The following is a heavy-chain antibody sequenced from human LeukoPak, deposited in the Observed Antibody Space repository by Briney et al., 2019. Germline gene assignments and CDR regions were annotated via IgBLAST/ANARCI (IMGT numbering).Heavy chain of an antibody. J-gene: IGHJ5*02. V-gene: IGHV3-20*04. D-gene: IGHD3-16*01. CDR3: AKTRSRNMITFGGVENWFDP. CDR2: FNWNDGST. Sequence: GGSLRLSCAASGFTFDDYGMSWVRQAPGKGLEWVSGFNWNDGSTDYANSVKGRFTISRDTSKNTLYLQMNSLRAEDTAVYYCAKTRSRNMITFGGVENWFDPWGQGTLVTVSS. CDR1: GFTFDDYG.